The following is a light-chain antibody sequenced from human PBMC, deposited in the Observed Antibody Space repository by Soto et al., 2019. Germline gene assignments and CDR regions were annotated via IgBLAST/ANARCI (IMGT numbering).Light chain of an antibody. Sequence: EIVMTQSPASLSLSPGERATLSCRASQNVNINLAWYQQKPGQAPRFLIYGASTRATGIPARFSGSGSGTEFTLTISSLQSEDFAVYYCHHYNNWPRTFGQGTKVDI. CDR3: HHYNNWPRT. J-gene: IGKJ1*01. CDR2: GAS. V-gene: IGKV3-15*01. CDR1: QNVNIN.